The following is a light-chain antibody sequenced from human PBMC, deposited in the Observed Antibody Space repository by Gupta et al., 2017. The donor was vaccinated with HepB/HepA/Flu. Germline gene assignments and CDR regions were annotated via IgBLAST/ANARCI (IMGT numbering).Light chain of an antibody. CDR3: QPYLT. CDR2: QAS. Sequence: DIQMTQSPSTLSASVGDRVTINCRDSHSISTWLAWYQQKPGKATKLRIYQASTLATGVISRLSGNGSETEFTRTRNRMKTDDCDTDDGQPYLTFGQGTKVAVK. J-gene: IGKJ1*01. CDR1: HSISTW. V-gene: IGKV1-5*03.